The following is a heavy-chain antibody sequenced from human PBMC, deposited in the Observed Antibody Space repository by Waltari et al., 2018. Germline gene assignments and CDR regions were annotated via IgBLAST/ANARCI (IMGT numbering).Heavy chain of an antibody. CDR3: ARAKGHPYYYYYMDV. V-gene: IGHV1-69*01. J-gene: IGHJ6*03. CDR1: GGTSSCSA. Sequence: QVQLVQSGAEVKKPGSSVKGSCKASGGTSSCSALTRVARAPGQGLAWRGGIIPIFGKANYAQKFQGRVTITADESTSTAYMELSSLRSEDTAVYYCARAKGHPYYYYYMDVWGKGTTVTVSS. CDR2: IIPIFGKA.